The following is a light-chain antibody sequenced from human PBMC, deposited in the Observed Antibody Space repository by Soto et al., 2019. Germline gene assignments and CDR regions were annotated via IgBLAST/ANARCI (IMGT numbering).Light chain of an antibody. Sequence: EILLTQSPATLSLSPGERATLSCRASQSVSSCYLAWYQQKRGQPPSLIFYGSSRRATGIPDRFSGSGSATDFTLTISRLEPEDFAVYYCQQYGSPWTFGQGTKVEIK. CDR1: QSVSSCY. V-gene: IGKV3-20*01. CDR3: QQYGSPWT. CDR2: GSS. J-gene: IGKJ1*01.